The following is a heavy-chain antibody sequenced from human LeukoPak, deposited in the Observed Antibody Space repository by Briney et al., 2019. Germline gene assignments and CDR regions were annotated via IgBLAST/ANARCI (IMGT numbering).Heavy chain of an antibody. Sequence: SETLSLTCVVYGGSLTGYYWTWVRQPPGKRPEWIGEVNHSGGTNYNPSLKSRVTISVDTSRTQFSLKMSSVTAADTAVYYCARGNVLMLYATLDSSGQGTQVTVSS. D-gene: IGHD2-8*01. V-gene: IGHV4-34*01. CDR2: VNHSGGT. CDR1: GGSLTGYY. CDR3: ARGNVLMLYATLDS. J-gene: IGHJ4*02.